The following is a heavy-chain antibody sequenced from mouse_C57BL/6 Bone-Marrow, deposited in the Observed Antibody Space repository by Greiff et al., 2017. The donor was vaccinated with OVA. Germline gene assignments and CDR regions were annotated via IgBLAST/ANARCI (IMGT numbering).Heavy chain of an antibody. D-gene: IGHD1-1*01. CDR2: ISSGGDYL. Sequence: HLVESGEGLVKPGGSLKLSCAASGFTFSSYAMSWVRQTPEKRLECVAYISSGGDYLYYADTVKGRFTISRDNARNTLYLQMSSLKSEDTAMYYCTREGYGSSYVDWFAYWGQGTLVTVSA. CDR1: GFTFSSYA. V-gene: IGHV5-9-1*02. J-gene: IGHJ3*01. CDR3: TREGYGSSYVDWFAY.